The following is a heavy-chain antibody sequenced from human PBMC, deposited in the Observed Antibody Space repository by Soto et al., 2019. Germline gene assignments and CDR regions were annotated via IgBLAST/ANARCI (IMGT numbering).Heavy chain of an antibody. Sequence: QVQLVQSGAEVKKPGSSVKVSCKTSGGTFSTSAISWVRQAPGQGLEWVGGIMPVFPTPDYAQNFQGRVTSTADDSTTTAYLQLTSLRADDTAVYYCARDKVRLQLGGNYYYILDVWGQGTAITVSS. CDR3: ARDKVRLQLGGNYYYILDV. CDR1: GGTFSTSA. V-gene: IGHV1-69*12. D-gene: IGHD1-1*01. J-gene: IGHJ6*02. CDR2: IMPVFPTP.